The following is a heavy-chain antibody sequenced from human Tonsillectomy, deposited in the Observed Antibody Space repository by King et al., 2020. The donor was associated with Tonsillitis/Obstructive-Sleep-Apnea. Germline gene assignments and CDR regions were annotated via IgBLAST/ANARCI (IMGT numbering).Heavy chain of an antibody. J-gene: IGHJ3*02. V-gene: IGHV4-59*01. CDR2: IYYSGST. D-gene: IGHD3-16*01. CDR3: ARSGGLPRAFDI. CDR1: GGSISSYY. Sequence: VQLQESGPGLVKPSETLSLTCTVSGGSISSYYWSWIRQPPGKGLEWVVYIYYSGSTNYNPSLKSRVTISLDTSKNQFSLKLSSVTAADTAVYYCARSGGLPRAFDIWGQGTMVTISS.